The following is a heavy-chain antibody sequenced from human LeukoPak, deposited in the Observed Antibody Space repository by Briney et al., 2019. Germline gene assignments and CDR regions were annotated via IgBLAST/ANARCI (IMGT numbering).Heavy chain of an antibody. Sequence: PGGSLRLSCAASGFTFSSFWIYWVRHAPGKGLVWVSRIKSDGSETLYADSVKGRFTISRDNAKNTLYLQMNSLRAEDTAVYYCASVRMGYDFNPFDYWGQGTLVSVAS. CDR2: IKSDGSET. J-gene: IGHJ4*02. CDR1: GFTFSSFW. D-gene: IGHD2-8*01. CDR3: ASVRMGYDFNPFDY. V-gene: IGHV3-74*01.